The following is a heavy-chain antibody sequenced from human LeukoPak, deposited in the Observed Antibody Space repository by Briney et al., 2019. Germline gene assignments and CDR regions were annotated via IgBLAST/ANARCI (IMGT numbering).Heavy chain of an antibody. J-gene: IGHJ3*02. V-gene: IGHV1-18*01. CDR3: ARDGGSGSYYLDAFDI. Sequence: ASVKVSCKASGYTFSNYGISWVRQAPGQGFEWMGWISSYNDNTNYAQKLQGRVTMTTDTSTSTAYMELRSLRSDDTAVYYRARDGGSGSYYLDAFDIWGQGTMVTVSS. CDR2: ISSYNDNT. CDR1: GYTFSNYG. D-gene: IGHD3-10*01.